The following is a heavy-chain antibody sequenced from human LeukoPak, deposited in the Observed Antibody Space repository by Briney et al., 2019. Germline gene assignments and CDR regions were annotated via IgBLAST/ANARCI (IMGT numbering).Heavy chain of an antibody. V-gene: IGHV3-9*03. CDR2: ISWNSGSI. Sequence: GGSLRLSCAASGFTFDDYAMHWVRHAPGKGLEWVSGISWNSGSIGYADSVKGRFTISRDNAKNSLYLQMNSLRAEDMALYYCAKGLDSSPLDYFDYWGQGTLVTVSS. J-gene: IGHJ4*02. D-gene: IGHD3-22*01. CDR1: GFTFDDYA. CDR3: AKGLDSSPLDYFDY.